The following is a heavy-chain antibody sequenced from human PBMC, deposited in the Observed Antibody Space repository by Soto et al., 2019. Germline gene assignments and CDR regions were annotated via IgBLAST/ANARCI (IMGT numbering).Heavy chain of an antibody. CDR3: ARDKADRSCTSTSCYSPLDY. Sequence: GSLRLSCAASGFTFSSYSMNWVRQAPGKGLEWVSYISGSSDTIHYADSVKGRFTSSRDNAKSSLYLQMNSLSDDDTAVYYCARDKADRSCTSTSCYSPLDYWGQGTLVTVSS. D-gene: IGHD2-2*02. J-gene: IGHJ4*02. V-gene: IGHV3-48*02. CDR2: ISGSSDTI. CDR1: GFTFSSYS.